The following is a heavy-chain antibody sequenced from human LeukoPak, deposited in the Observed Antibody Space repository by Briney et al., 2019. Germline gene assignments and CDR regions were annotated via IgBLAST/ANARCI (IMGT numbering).Heavy chain of an antibody. CDR1: VGSISRYY. Sequence: PSETLSLTCTVSVGSISRYYWSWVRQPPGKGLEWIGYIYYSGNTNYNPSLKSRLTMSADRSRNQFSLNLNSVTAADTAVYYCARINWNYFDYWGQGILVTVSS. CDR2: IYYSGNT. V-gene: IGHV4-59*08. D-gene: IGHD1-1*01. J-gene: IGHJ4*02. CDR3: ARINWNYFDY.